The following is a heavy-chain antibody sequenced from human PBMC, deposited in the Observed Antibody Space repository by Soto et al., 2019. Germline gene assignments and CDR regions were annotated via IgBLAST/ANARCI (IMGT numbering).Heavy chain of an antibody. Sequence: GSLRLSCAASGFTFSNAWMSWVRQAPGKGLEWVGRIKSKTDGGTTDYAAPVKGRFTISRDDSKNTLYLQMNSLKTEDTAVYYCTTGIAAAGIIVYWGQGTLVTVSS. CDR1: GFTFSNAW. CDR3: TTGIAAAGIIVY. J-gene: IGHJ4*02. D-gene: IGHD6-13*01. CDR2: IKSKTDGGTT. V-gene: IGHV3-15*01.